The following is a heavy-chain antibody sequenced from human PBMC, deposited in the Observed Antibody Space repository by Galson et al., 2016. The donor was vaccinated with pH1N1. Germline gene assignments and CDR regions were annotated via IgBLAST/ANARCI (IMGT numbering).Heavy chain of an antibody. Sequence: SVKVSCKASGYTFTDHYMHWARQAPGHGLEWMGWINTNNGGAKYPQKFQGRVTLTRDTSSNTVYMELSSLPTDDTAVYFCATGSGNSWFDPWGQGTLVTVSS. V-gene: IGHV1-2*02. J-gene: IGHJ5*02. CDR1: GYTFTDHY. D-gene: IGHD3-10*01. CDR2: INTNNGGA. CDR3: ATGSGNSWFDP.